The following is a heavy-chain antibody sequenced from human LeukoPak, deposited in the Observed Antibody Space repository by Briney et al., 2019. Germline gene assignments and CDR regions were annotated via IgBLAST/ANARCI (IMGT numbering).Heavy chain of an antibody. V-gene: IGHV3-48*01. CDR2: ISSSSSTI. J-gene: IGHJ4*02. CDR3: AKAYDYDFWSGILDY. D-gene: IGHD3-3*01. Sequence: GGSLRLSCAASRFTFSTYSMNWVRQAPGKGLEWVSYISSSSSTIYYADSVKGRFTISRDNAKNSLYLQMNSLRAEDTAVYYCAKAYDYDFWSGILDYWGQGILVTVSS. CDR1: RFTFSTYS.